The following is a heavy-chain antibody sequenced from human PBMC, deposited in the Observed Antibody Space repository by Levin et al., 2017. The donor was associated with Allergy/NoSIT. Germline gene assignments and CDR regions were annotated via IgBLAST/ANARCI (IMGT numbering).Heavy chain of an antibody. CDR2: IKQDGSEK. D-gene: IGHD6-13*01. J-gene: IGHJ6*02. CDR3: ASSSWSYYYGMDV. CDR1: GFAFSSYW. V-gene: IGHV3-7*01. Sequence: LSLTCAVSGFAFSSYWMSWVRQAPGKGLEWVANIKQDGSEKYYVDSVKGRFTISRDNAKNSLYLQMNSLRAEDTAVYYCASSSWSYYYGMDVWGQGTTVTVSS.